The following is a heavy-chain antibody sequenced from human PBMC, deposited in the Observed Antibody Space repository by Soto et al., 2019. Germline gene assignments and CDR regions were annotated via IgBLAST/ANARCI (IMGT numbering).Heavy chain of an antibody. CDR2: IVVGSGNT. J-gene: IGHJ6*02. CDR1: GFTFTSSA. D-gene: IGHD2-2*01. Sequence: SVKVSCKASGFTFTSSAVQWVRQARGQRLEWIGWIVVGSGNTNYAQKFQERVTITRDMSTSTAYMELSSLRSEDTAVYYCAADIVVVQAATSDYGMDVWGQGTTVTAP. V-gene: IGHV1-58*01. CDR3: AADIVVVQAATSDYGMDV.